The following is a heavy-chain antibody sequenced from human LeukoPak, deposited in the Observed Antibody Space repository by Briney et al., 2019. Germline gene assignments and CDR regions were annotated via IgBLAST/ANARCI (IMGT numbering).Heavy chain of an antibody. Sequence: PSETLSLTCTVSGGSISSYYWSWIRQPPGKGLGWIGYIYYSGSTNYNPSLKSRVTISVDTSKNQFSLKLSSVTAADTAVYYCARGLTWTLDYWGQGTLVTVSS. J-gene: IGHJ4*02. CDR2: IYYSGST. CDR3: ARGLTWTLDY. CDR1: GGSISSYY. D-gene: IGHD1-1*01. V-gene: IGHV4-59*01.